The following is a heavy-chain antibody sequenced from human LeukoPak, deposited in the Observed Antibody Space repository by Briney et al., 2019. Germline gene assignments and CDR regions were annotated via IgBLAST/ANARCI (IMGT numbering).Heavy chain of an antibody. CDR1: GGSISSGSYY. D-gene: IGHD3-10*01. CDR2: IYTSGST. CDR3: ARALWFGAGGRDEDAFDI. Sequence: PSETLSLTCTVSGGSISSGSYYWSWIRQPAGKGLEWIGRIYTSGSTNYNPSLKSRVTISVDTSKNQFSLKLSSVTAADTAVYYCARALWFGAGGRDEDAFDIWGQGTMVTVSS. J-gene: IGHJ3*02. V-gene: IGHV4-61*02.